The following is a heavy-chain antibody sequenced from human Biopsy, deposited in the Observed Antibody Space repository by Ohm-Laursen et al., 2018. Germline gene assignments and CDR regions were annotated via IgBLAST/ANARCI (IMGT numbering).Heavy chain of an antibody. CDR3: ARLYRLDDYWNDDPPDAFDV. Sequence: PSETLSLTCIVSGGSISSDYWSWIRQSPGKGLKWIGYISNSGSTNYNPSLRGRVTISVDTSKNQFSLKLSSVTAADTAVFFCARLYRLDDYWNDDPPDAFDVWGQGTRVPVSS. J-gene: IGHJ3*01. CDR1: GGSISSDY. V-gene: IGHV4-59*01. CDR2: ISNSGST. D-gene: IGHD3-3*01.